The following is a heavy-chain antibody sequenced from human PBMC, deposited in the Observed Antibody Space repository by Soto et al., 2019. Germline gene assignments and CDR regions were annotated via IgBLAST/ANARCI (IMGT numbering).Heavy chain of an antibody. CDR2: IYSGGAT. CDR3: ARGLVGSTTCFDY. CDR1: GFAVSSSY. V-gene: IGHV3-53*01. J-gene: IGHJ4*02. D-gene: IGHD1-26*01. Sequence: EVQVAESGGGLIQPGGSLRLSCAASGFAVSSSYMKWVRQAPGKGLEWVSVIYSGGATYYADSVKGRFTISRDNSKNTLYLQLNSLSPEDTAVYYCARGLVGSTTCFDYWGQGTLVTVSS.